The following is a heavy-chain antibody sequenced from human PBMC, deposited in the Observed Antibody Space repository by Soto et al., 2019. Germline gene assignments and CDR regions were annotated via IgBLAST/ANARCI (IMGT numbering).Heavy chain of an antibody. CDR1: GFTFSTFA. J-gene: IGHJ5*02. Sequence: EVQLLESGGSLVQPGGSLRLSCAASGFTFSTFAMNWVRQARGEGLEWVSSISGSGGNTQYADSVKGRVTISRDNSKSTLYLQMNTLRAEDTAVYYCSKCDVLMTTSGGWFNWFNPWGQGTLVIVSS. CDR3: SKCDVLMTTSGGWFNWFNP. D-gene: IGHD2-15*01. CDR2: ISGSGGNT. V-gene: IGHV3-23*01.